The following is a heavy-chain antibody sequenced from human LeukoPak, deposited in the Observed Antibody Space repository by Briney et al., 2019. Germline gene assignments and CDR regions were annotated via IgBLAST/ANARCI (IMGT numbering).Heavy chain of an antibody. V-gene: IGHV1-18*01. CDR3: ARGVGATSWYVDY. Sequence: ASVTVSCKDSGYTFTSYCISWLRQAPRQGLDWMGWTCAYNGNTNYAQKLQGRVTMTTGTTTSTAYMELRSLRSDDTAVYYCARGVGATSWYVDYWGQGTLVTVSS. D-gene: IGHD1-26*01. CDR1: GYTFTSYC. CDR2: TCAYNGNT. J-gene: IGHJ4*02.